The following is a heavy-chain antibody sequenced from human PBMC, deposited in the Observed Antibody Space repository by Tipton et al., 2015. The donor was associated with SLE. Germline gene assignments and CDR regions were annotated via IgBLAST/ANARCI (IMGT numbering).Heavy chain of an antibody. CDR1: GGSISSHY. Sequence: TLSLTCAVSGGSISSHYWSWIRQPPGKGLEWIGYIYYSGSTYYNPSLKSRVTISVDTSKNQFSLKLSSVTAADTAVYYCARFLDSNYYGMDVWGQGTTVTVSS. CDR3: ARFLDSNYYGMDV. V-gene: IGHV4-59*11. D-gene: IGHD3-3*01. CDR2: IYYSGST. J-gene: IGHJ6*02.